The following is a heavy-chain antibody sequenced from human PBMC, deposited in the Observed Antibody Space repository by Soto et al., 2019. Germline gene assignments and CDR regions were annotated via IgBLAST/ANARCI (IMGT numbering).Heavy chain of an antibody. V-gene: IGHV1-2*02. CDR2: INPNSGAT. D-gene: IGHD3-10*01. CDR3: ARDPRRGFYFDY. Sequence: ASVQVSFKASGYTFTDYYLHWVRQAPGQGLEWMGWINPNSGATNHADKFEGRVTMTRDTSVSTAYMELSSLTSDDTAVYFCARDPRRGFYFDYWGQGTLVTVSS. CDR1: GYTFTDYY. J-gene: IGHJ4*02.